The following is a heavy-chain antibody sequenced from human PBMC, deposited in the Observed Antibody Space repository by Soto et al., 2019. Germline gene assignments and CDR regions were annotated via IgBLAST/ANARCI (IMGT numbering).Heavy chain of an antibody. Sequence: PSQTLSLTCAISGDSVSSNSAAWNWIRQSPSRGLEWLGRTYYRSKWYNDYAVSVKSRITINPDTSKNQFSLQLNSVTPEDTAVYYCARVLLYCSSISCYSGMDVWGQGTTVTVSS. CDR2: TYYRSKWYN. J-gene: IGHJ6*02. D-gene: IGHD2-2*02. CDR3: ARVLLYCSSISCYSGMDV. V-gene: IGHV6-1*01. CDR1: GDSVSSNSAA.